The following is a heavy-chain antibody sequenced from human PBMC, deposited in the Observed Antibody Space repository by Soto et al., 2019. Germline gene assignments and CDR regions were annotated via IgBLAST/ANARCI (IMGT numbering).Heavy chain of an antibody. D-gene: IGHD3-22*01. J-gene: IGHJ4*02. V-gene: IGHV3-23*01. CDR3: ANGPDDETHYYDSSGYPGFDY. Sequence: GGSLRLSCAASGFTFSSYAMSWVRQAPGKGLEWVSAISGSGGSTYYADSVKGRFTISRDNSKNTLYLQMNSLRAEDTAVYYCANGPDDETHYYDSSGYPGFDYWGQGTLVTVSS. CDR1: GFTFSSYA. CDR2: ISGSGGST.